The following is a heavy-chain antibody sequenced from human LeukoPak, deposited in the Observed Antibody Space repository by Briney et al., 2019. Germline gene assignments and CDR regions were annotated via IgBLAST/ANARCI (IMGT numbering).Heavy chain of an antibody. D-gene: IGHD5-18*01. CDR3: AREIGPIQLHLWGSAFDY. V-gene: IGHV1-46*01. CDR2: INPRGGST. Sequence: ASVKVSCKASGYTFTNYYMHWVRQAPGQGLEWMGVINPRGGSTSYAQKFQGRVTMTRDTSTNTVYMDLSSLRSEDTAVYYCAREIGPIQLHLWGSAFDYWGQGTLVTVSS. J-gene: IGHJ4*02. CDR1: GYTFTNYY.